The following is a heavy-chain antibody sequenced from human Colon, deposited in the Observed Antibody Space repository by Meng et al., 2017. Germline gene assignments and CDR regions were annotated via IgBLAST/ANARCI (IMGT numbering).Heavy chain of an antibody. J-gene: IGHJ4*02. CDR1: GASVRSPDHQ. CDR2: ARIDYANT. D-gene: IGHD3-16*01. Sequence: VQLQASGPGLVRASVTPSLICAGSGASVRSPDHQWGWVRQPPGKGLEWIGYARIDYANTNYNPSLKSRVNVSLDTSKNQFSLNVRSVTAADTAVYYCARDYWGSLDFWGQGILVTVSS. V-gene: IGHV4-61*08. CDR3: ARDYWGSLDF.